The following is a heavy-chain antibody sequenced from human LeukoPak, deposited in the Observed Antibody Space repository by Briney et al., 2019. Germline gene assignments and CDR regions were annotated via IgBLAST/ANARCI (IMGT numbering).Heavy chain of an antibody. CDR1: GFTFSSYW. CDR2: INSDGSST. J-gene: IGHJ4*02. Sequence: GGSLRLSCAASGFTFSSYWMHWVRQAPGKGLVWVSRINSDGSSTSYADSVKGRFTISRDNAKNTLYLQMNSLRAEDTAVYYCAKTTRPAYLDYWGQGTLVTVSS. V-gene: IGHV3-74*01. CDR3: AKTTRPAYLDY. D-gene: IGHD4-17*01.